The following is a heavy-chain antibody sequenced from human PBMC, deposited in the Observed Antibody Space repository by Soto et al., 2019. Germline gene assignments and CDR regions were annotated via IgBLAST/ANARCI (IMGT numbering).Heavy chain of an antibody. J-gene: IGHJ4*02. CDR1: GFTFSSYD. Sequence: EVQLVESGGGLVQPGGSLRLSCAASGFTFSSYDMHWVRQATGKGLEWVSAIGTAGATYYPDSVKGRFTISRENAKGSLYLQMNSLRAEDTAVYYCARDRAPYGSWSYREFDSWGQGTLVTVSS. CDR2: IGTAGAT. V-gene: IGHV3-13*01. D-gene: IGHD3-10*01. CDR3: ARDRAPYGSWSYREFDS.